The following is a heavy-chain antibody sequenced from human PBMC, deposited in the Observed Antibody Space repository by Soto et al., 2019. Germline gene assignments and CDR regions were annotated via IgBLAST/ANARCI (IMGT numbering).Heavy chain of an antibody. D-gene: IGHD3-22*01. V-gene: IGHV5-10-1*01. CDR2: IDPSDSQT. CDR1: GYSFAVYW. CDR3: ARQIYDSDTGPNFQYYFDS. J-gene: IGHJ4*02. Sequence: WESLKISCNGSGYSFAVYWITWVRQKPGKGLEWMGRIDPSDSQTYYSPSFRGHVTISVTKSITTVFLQWSSLRASDTAMYYCARQIYDSDTGPNFQYYFDSWGQGTPVTVSS.